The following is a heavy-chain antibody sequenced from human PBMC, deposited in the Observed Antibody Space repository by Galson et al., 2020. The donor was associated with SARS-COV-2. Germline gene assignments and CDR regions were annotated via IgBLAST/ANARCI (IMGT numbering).Heavy chain of an antibody. D-gene: IGHD6-19*01. CDR1: GFTFSSYW. V-gene: IGHV3-74*01. J-gene: IGHJ4*02. CDR3: ARGGEKAGYNSGWYDY. Sequence: GESLKISCAASGFTFSSYWMHWVRQAPGKGLVWVSRINGVGSSVSYADSVKGRFTISRDNANTTLYLQMNSLRADDTAVYYCARGGEKAGYNSGWYDYWGQGTLVTVSS. CDR2: INGVGSSV.